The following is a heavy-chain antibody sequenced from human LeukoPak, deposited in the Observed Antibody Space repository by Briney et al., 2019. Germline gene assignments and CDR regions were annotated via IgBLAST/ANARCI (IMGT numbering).Heavy chain of an antibody. CDR1: GFTFSNAW. J-gene: IGHJ3*02. CDR3: ARGRAITFGGVMLGAFDI. D-gene: IGHD3-16*01. V-gene: IGHV3-15*01. Sequence: KSGGSLRLSCAASGFTFSNAWMSWVRQAPGKGLEWVGRLKSKTDGGTTDCAAPVKGRFTISRDDSKNTLYLQMNSLRAEDTAVYNCARGRAITFGGVMLGAFDIWGQGTTVTVSS. CDR2: LKSKTDGGTT.